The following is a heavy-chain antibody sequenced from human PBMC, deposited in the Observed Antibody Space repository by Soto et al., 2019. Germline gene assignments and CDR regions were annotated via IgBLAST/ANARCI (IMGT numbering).Heavy chain of an antibody. CDR3: ARDRGTAAAPYGMDV. Sequence: ASVKVSCKASGYTFTSYGISWVRQAPGQGLEWMGWISAYNGNTNYAQKLQGRVTMTTDTSTSTAYMEPRSLRSDDTAVYYCARDRGTAAAPYGMDVWGQGTTVTVSS. J-gene: IGHJ6*02. V-gene: IGHV1-18*01. CDR1: GYTFTSYG. D-gene: IGHD6-13*01. CDR2: ISAYNGNT.